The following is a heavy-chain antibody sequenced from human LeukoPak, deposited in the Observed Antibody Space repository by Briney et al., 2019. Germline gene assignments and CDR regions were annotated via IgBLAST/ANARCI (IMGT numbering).Heavy chain of an antibody. CDR3: ARDPVGATPTYFEY. CDR1: GFTFSSYS. Sequence: PGGSLRLSCAASGFTFSSYSMIWVRQAPGKGLEWVSSTSSISSYIYYADSLKGRFTISRDNAKNSLYLQMNSLTADDTAVYYCARDPVGATPTYFEYWGQGTLVTVSS. D-gene: IGHD1-26*01. V-gene: IGHV3-21*01. J-gene: IGHJ4*02. CDR2: TSSISSYI.